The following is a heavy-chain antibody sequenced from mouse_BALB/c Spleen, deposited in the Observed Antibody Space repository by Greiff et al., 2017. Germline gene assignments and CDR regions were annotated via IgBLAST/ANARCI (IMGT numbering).Heavy chain of an antibody. D-gene: IGHD4-1*01. Sequence: QVQLQQSGAELARPGASVKLSCKASGYTFTSYWMQWVKQRPGQGLEWIGAIYPGDGDTRYTQKFKGKATLTADKSSSTAYMQLSSLASEDSAVYYWAREILGAYAMDYWGQGTSVTVSS. CDR3: AREILGAYAMDY. CDR2: IYPGDGDT. V-gene: IGHV1-87*01. CDR1: GYTFTSYW. J-gene: IGHJ4*01.